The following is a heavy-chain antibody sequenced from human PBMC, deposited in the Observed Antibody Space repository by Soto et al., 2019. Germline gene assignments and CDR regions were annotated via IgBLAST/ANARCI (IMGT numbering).Heavy chain of an antibody. V-gene: IGHV3-23*01. CDR2: ISGSSVGT. CDR1: GLTFSNYA. CDR3: AKDPNGDHIGAFDM. Sequence: EGQLLESGGGLVQPGGSLRLSCAASGLTFSNYALTWVRQAPGKGLEWVSAISGSSVGTEYADSVKGRFTISRDNSKNTLYLQMNSLRADDTAVYYCAKDPNGDHIGAFDMWGQGTMVTVSS. D-gene: IGHD4-17*01. J-gene: IGHJ3*02.